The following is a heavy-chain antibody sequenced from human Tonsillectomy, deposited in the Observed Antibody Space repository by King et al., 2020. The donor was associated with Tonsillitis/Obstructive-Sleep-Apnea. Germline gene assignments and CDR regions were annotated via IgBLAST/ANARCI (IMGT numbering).Heavy chain of an antibody. J-gene: IGHJ4*02. CDR2: FYLGAGET. Sequence: VQLVQSGAEVKKPGASVKVSCTVSGYSLTELSIHWVRQASGKGLGWMGGFYLGAGETFYAQRVQGRGTMTEDTSTDTVYMELSSLRSEETGVYYCAAARRFNWNPDYWGQGTLVTVSS. CDR3: AAARRFNWNPDY. V-gene: IGHV1-24*01. CDR1: GYSLTELS. D-gene: IGHD1-20*01.